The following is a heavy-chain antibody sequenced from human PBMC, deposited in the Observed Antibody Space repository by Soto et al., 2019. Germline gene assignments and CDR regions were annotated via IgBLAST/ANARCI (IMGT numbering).Heavy chain of an antibody. V-gene: IGHV3-48*01. Sequence: EVQLVESGGGLVQPGGSLRLSCAASGFTFSSYCMNWVRQAPGRGLEWVSYISYSGGTIHYADSVKGRFTISRDNANNALYLQMNSLRADDTAAYYCARVSPQYYYYYIDVWGKGTTVTDSS. CDR1: GFTFSSYC. CDR2: ISYSGGTI. J-gene: IGHJ6*03. CDR3: ARVSPQYYYYYIDV.